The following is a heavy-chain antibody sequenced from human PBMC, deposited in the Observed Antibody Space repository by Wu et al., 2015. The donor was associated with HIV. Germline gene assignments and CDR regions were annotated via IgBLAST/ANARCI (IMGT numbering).Heavy chain of an antibody. CDR3: ARTYYYDNGRRFFDP. CDR2: VYYVGKT. Sequence: QVQLQESGPGLVKPSETLSLTCSVSGGSIRSSSHYWDWIRQPPGKGLEWIGNVYYVGKTYYSSSLRSRVSISVGTSKNEFSLRLSSVSAADTAVYYCARTYYYDNGRRFFDPWGQGTLVTVSS. V-gene: IGHV4-39*07. D-gene: IGHD3-22*01. J-gene: IGHJ5*02. CDR1: GGSIRSSSHY.